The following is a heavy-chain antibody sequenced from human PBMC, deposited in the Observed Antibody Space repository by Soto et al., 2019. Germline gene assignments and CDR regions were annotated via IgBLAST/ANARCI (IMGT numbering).Heavy chain of an antibody. J-gene: IGHJ3*02. CDR2: IYYSGST. Sequence: PSETLSLTCTVSGGSISSGGYYWSWIRQHPGKGLEWIGYIYYSGSTYYNPSLKSRVTISVDTSKNQFSLKLSSVTAADTAVYYCARRGSGTDAFDIWGQGTMVTVSS. CDR3: ARRGSGTDAFDI. V-gene: IGHV4-31*03. D-gene: IGHD3-10*01. CDR1: GGSISSGGYY.